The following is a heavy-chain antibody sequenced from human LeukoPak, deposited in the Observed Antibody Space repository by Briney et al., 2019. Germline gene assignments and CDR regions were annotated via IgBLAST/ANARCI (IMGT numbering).Heavy chain of an antibody. J-gene: IGHJ5*02. V-gene: IGHV3-30*18. CDR1: GFTFSSYC. D-gene: IGHD1-1*01. CDR3: AKDSPTTISRNNWFDP. CDR2: ISYDGSNK. Sequence: GGSLRLSCAASGFTFSSYCMCWVRQAPGKGLEWVAIISYDGSNKYYGDSVKGRFTISRDNSKNTLYLQMNTLRAEDTAVYYCAKDSPTTISRNNWFDPWGQGTLVTVSS.